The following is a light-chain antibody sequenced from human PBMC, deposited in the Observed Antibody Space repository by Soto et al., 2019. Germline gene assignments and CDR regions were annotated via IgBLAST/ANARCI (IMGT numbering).Light chain of an antibody. CDR1: QSVSSSY. Sequence: EIVLTQSPGTLSLSPWERATLSCRASQSVSSSYLAWYQQKPGQAPRLLIYGASSRATGIPDRFSGSGSGTDFTLGISRLEPEDFAVYYCQYYGSSLMYTFGQGTKLEIK. V-gene: IGKV3-20*01. CDR3: QYYGSSLMYT. CDR2: GAS. J-gene: IGKJ2*01.